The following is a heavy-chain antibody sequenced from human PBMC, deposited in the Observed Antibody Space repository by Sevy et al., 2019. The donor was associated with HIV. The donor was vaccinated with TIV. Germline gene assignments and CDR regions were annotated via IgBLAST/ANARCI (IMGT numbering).Heavy chain of an antibody. CDR2: ISSSSSYI. D-gene: IGHD3-10*01. V-gene: IGHV3-21*01. Sequence: GGSLRLSCAASGFTFSSYSMNWVRQAPGKGLEWVSSISSSSSYIYYADSVKGRFTISRDNAKNSLYLQMSSLRAEDTAVYYCASKANFYGSGRGAFDIWGQGTMVTVSS. CDR1: GFTFSSYS. J-gene: IGHJ3*02. CDR3: ASKANFYGSGRGAFDI.